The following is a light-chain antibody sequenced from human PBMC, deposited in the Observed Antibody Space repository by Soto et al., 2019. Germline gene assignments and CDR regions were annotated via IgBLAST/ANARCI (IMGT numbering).Light chain of an antibody. Sequence: EVVLAQSPATLSVSAWERGHLXCRASQSITSTYLAWYQQKPGQAPRLLIYGVSSRATGVPDRFSGSGSGTDFTLTISRLEPEDFAVYYCQQYTDWPLTFGQGTKVDNK. CDR3: QQYTDWPLT. CDR2: GVS. V-gene: IGKV3-20*01. CDR1: QSITSTY. J-gene: IGKJ1*01.